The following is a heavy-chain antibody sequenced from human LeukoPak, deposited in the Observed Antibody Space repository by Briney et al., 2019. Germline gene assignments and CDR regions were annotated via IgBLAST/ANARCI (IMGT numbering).Heavy chain of an antibody. D-gene: IGHD3-22*01. J-gene: IGHJ4*02. CDR1: GGSISSGGYY. V-gene: IGHV4-31*03. CDR2: IYYSGST. Sequence: SETLSLTCTVSGGSISSGGYYWSWIRQHPGKGLEWIGYIYYSGSTYYNPSLKSRVTISVDTSKNQFSLKLSSVTAAVTAVYYCARGRGLAYYYDSSGYYYDYWGQGTLVTVSP. CDR3: ARGRGLAYYYDSSGYYYDY.